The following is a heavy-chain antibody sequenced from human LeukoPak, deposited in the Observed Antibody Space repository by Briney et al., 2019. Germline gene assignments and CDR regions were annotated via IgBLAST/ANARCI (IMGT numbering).Heavy chain of an antibody. CDR2: IYHRGST. V-gene: IGHV4-4*02. CDR3: ARERGLSFDY. D-gene: IGHD5/OR15-5a*01. Sequence: LAWIRQIYHRGSTNYNPSLKSRVTISVDKSKNQFSLKLSSVTAADTAVYYCARERGLSFDYWGQGTLVTVSS. J-gene: IGHJ4*02.